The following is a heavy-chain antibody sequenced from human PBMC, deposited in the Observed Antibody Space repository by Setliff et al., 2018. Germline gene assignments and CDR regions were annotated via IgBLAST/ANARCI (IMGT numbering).Heavy chain of an antibody. CDR2: LSYNGNA. J-gene: IGHJ4*02. Sequence: SETLSLTCTVSNGSISSGNYFWGWIRQPPGKGLEWIGTLSYNGNAYYTPSLKSRVTISIDTSKNQFSLKLSSVTAADTAVYYCARHTIAMSTIISYFDYWGQGTLVTVSS. V-gene: IGHV4-39*01. CDR3: ARHTIAMSTIISYFDY. CDR1: NGSISSGNYF. D-gene: IGHD3-10*01.